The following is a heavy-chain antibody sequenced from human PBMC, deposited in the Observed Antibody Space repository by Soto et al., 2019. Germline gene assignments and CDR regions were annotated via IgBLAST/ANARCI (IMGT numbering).Heavy chain of an antibody. Sequence: QVHLVQSGAEVKKPGASVKVSCKASGYTFTSYGISWVRQAPGQGLEWMGWISAYNGNTNYAQKLQGRVPMTTDTSTSTAYMELRSLRSDDTAVYYCARDPSIPERELELVDYWGQGTLVTVSS. J-gene: IGHJ4*02. V-gene: IGHV1-18*01. CDR3: ARDPSIPERELELVDY. CDR1: GYTFTSYG. D-gene: IGHD1-26*01. CDR2: ISAYNGNT.